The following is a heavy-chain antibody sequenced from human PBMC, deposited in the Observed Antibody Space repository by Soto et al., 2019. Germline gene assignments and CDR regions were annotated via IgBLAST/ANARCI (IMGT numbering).Heavy chain of an antibody. CDR2: ISAYNGNT. CDR3: ARPLPYYYGSGRGWFDP. J-gene: IGHJ5*02. Sequence: QVQLVQSGAEVKKPGASVKVSCKASGYTFTSYGISWVRQALGQGLEWMGWISAYNGNTNYAQKLQGRVTMTTDTSTSTAYMELRSLRSDDTAVYYCARPLPYYYGSGRGWFDPWGQGTLVTVSS. CDR1: GYTFTSYG. D-gene: IGHD3-10*01. V-gene: IGHV1-18*01.